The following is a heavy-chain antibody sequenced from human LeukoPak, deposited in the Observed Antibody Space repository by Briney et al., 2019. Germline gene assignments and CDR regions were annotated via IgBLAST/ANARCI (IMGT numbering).Heavy chain of an antibody. CDR3: ARVYYDSSGPLGP. D-gene: IGHD3-22*01. CDR2: IIPILGIA. J-gene: IGHJ5*02. Sequence: SVRVSSRASGGTFTTYAISWVRQAPGQGLGWLGRIIPILGIANYAQKFQGRVTITADKSTSTAYMELSSLRSEDTAVYYCARVYYDSSGPLGPWGQGTLVTVSS. V-gene: IGHV1-69*04. CDR1: GGTFTTYA.